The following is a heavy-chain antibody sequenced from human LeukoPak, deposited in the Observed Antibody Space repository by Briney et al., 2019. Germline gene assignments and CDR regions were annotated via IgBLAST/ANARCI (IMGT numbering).Heavy chain of an antibody. V-gene: IGHV1-18*01. CDR2: ISAYNGNT. CDR3: AXXXXDSSGYYAPHDY. J-gene: IGHJ4*02. D-gene: IGHD3-22*01. Sequence: ASVKVSCKASGYTFTSYGISWVRQAPGQGLEWMGWISAYNGNTNYAQKLQGRVTMTTDTSTSTAYMELRSLRSDDTAVYDCAXXXXDSSGYYAPHDYWGQGTLVTVSS. CDR1: GYTFTSYG.